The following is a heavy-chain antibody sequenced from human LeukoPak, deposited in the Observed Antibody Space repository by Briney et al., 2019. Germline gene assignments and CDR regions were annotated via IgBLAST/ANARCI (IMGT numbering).Heavy chain of an antibody. CDR1: GGSISSSSYY. CDR2: IYYSRNT. V-gene: IGHV4-39*01. D-gene: IGHD6-19*01. CDR3: ARYSSGWGHFDY. J-gene: IGHJ4*02. Sequence: SETLSLTCTVSGGSISSSSYYWGWIRQPPGKGLEWIGSIYYSRNTYYNPSLKGRVTISVDTSKNQFSLKLSSVTAADTAVYYCARYSSGWGHFDYWGQGTLVTVSS.